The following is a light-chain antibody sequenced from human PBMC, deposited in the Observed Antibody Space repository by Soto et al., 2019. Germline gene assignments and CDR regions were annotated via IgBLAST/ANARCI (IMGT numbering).Light chain of an antibody. CDR3: QQYGTSPPGT. Sequence: IVLTQSPGTLSLSPGERATLSCRANQSVSSSYLAWYQQKPGQAPRLLIYGASSRATGIPDRFSGSGSGTDFTLTIRRLEPEDFAVYYCQQYGTSPPGTFGQGTKVEIK. CDR2: GAS. CDR1: QSVSSSY. J-gene: IGKJ1*01. V-gene: IGKV3-20*01.